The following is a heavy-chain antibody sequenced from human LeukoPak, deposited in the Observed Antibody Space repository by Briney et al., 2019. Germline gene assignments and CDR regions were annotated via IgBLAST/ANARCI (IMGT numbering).Heavy chain of an antibody. CDR1: GYTFTSYG. CDR2: ISAYNGNT. V-gene: IGHV1-18*01. CDR3: ASMMATGNIYPGVHDAFDI. Sequence: ASVKVSCKASGYTFTSYGISWVRQAPGQGLEWMGWISAYNGNTNYAQKLQGRVTMTTDTSTSTAYMELRSLRSDDTAVYYCASMMATGNIYPGVHDAFDIWGQGTMVTVSS. J-gene: IGHJ3*02. D-gene: IGHD5-12*01.